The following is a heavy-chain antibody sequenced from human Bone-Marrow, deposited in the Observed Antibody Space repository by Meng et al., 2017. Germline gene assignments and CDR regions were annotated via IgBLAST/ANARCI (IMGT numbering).Heavy chain of an antibody. CDR2: IYYSGST. J-gene: IGHJ4*02. CDR1: GGSISSSSYY. V-gene: IGHV4-39*07. CDR3: ARTRTNPSVVVPAAIDY. Sequence: SETLSPTCTVSGGSISSSSYYWGWIRQPPGKGLEWIGSIYYSGSTYYNPSLKSRDTISVDTSKNQFSLKLSSVTAADTAVYYCARTRTNPSVVVPAAIDYWGQGTLVT. D-gene: IGHD2-2*01.